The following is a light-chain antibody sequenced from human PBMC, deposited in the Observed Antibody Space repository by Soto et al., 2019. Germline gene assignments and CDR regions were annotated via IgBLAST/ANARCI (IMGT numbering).Light chain of an antibody. CDR1: SSDVGSYNL. V-gene: IGLV2-23*01. CDR2: EGS. CDR3: CSYAGSSTYV. Sequence: QSVRTQPASVSGSPGQSITMSCTGTSSDVGSYNLVSWYQQHPGKAPKLMIYEGSKRPSGVSNRFSGSKSGNTASLTISGLQAEDEADYYCCSYAGSSTYVFGTGTKVTVL. J-gene: IGLJ1*01.